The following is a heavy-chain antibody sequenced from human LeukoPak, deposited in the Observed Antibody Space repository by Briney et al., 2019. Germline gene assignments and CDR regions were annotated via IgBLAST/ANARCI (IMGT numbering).Heavy chain of an antibody. Sequence: GGSLRLSCAASGFTFSSYAMKWVRQAPGKGLEWVSAISRTSAYIYYSDSKGRFTICRDNAKNSVYLQIDSLRAEDTAVYYCARDERRYCSDSSCYPGDYWGQGTLVTVSS. D-gene: IGHD2-2*01. CDR2: ISRTSAYI. J-gene: IGHJ4*02. CDR1: GFTFSSYA. V-gene: IGHV3-21*01. CDR3: ARDERRYCSDSSCYPGDY.